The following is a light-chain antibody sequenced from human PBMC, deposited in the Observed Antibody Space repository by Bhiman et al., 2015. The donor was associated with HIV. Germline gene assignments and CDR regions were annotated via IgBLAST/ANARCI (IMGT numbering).Light chain of an antibody. J-gene: IGLJ1*01. CDR1: GSDVGGYNH. CDR3: CSYTGTSTLYV. V-gene: IGLV2-14*03. Sequence: QSALTQPASVSGSPGQSITISCTGSGSDVGGYNHVSWYQQHPGKAPKLMIYDVSKRPSGVSNRFSGSKSGNTASLTISGLQAEDESDYYCCSYTGTSTLYVFGAGTKVTVL. CDR2: DVS.